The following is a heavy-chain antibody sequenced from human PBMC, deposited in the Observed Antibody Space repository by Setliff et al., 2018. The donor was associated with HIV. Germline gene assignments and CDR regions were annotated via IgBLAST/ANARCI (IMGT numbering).Heavy chain of an antibody. V-gene: IGHV4-34*01. CDR3: ARGSKGGFFDY. Sequence: PSETLSLTCAVYGGSFSGYYWSWIRQPPGKGLEWIGEINHSGSTNYNPSLKSRVTISVDTSKNQFSLKLSSVTAADTAVYYCARGSKGGFFDYWGQGTLVTVSS. J-gene: IGHJ4*02. CDR1: GGSFSGYY. D-gene: IGHD3-16*01. CDR2: INHSGST.